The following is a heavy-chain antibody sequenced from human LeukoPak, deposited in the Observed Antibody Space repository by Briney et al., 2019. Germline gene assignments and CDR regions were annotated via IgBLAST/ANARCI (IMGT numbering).Heavy chain of an antibody. D-gene: IGHD2-21*02. CDR3: ARGEMYICGGDCYPFDY. CDR1: GFTFSDHY. J-gene: IGHJ4*02. CDR2: TRTKANSYTT. Sequence: PGGSLTLSSAASGFTFSDHYMEWVRPAPGEGLEWVGRTRTKANSYTTEYAASVKGRFTISRDDSKNSLYLQMNSLKTEGTAVYYCARGEMYICGGDCYPFDYWGQGTLVTVSS. V-gene: IGHV3-72*01.